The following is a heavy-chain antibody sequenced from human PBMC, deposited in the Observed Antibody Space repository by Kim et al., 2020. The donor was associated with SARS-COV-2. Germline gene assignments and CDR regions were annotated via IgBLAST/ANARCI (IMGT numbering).Heavy chain of an antibody. CDR2: ISGSGGTT. Sequence: GGSLRLSCVASGFTFSNYGMSWVRQAPGKGPEWVSSISGSGGTTYYADSVKGRFTISRDNSKNTLYMQMNSLRVEDTALYYCAKRDSSTWGQGTLVTVSS. V-gene: IGHV3-23*01. D-gene: IGHD6-13*01. CDR1: GFTFSNYG. CDR3: AKRDSST. J-gene: IGHJ5*01.